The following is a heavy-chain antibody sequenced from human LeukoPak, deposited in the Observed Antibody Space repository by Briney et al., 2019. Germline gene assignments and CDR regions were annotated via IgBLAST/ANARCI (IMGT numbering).Heavy chain of an antibody. J-gene: IGHJ5*02. CDR3: AKDLDSTGKWDFWFNP. V-gene: IGHV1-69*13. CDR2: IIPIFGTA. Sequence: SVKVSCKASGGTFSSYAISWVRQAPGQGLEWMGGIIPIFGTANYAQKFQGRVTITADESTSTAYMELSSLRPEDTAIYYCAKDLDSTGKWDFWFNPWGQGTLVTVSS. D-gene: IGHD2-8*02. CDR1: GGTFSSYA.